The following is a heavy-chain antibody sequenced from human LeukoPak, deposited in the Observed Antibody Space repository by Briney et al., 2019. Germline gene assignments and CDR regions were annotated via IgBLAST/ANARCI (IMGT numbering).Heavy chain of an antibody. CDR2: ISGSGGTT. D-gene: IGHD6-19*01. CDR1: GFTFSSCA. J-gene: IGHJ4*02. V-gene: IGHV3-23*01. CDR3: AKSAHKAAVAATAFDY. Sequence: GGSLRLSCAASGFTFSSCAMSWVRQAPGKGLEWVSGISGSGGTTDYADSVKGRYTISRDNSKNTLYLQMHSLRAEDTAVYYCAKSAHKAAVAATAFDYWGQGTLVTVSS.